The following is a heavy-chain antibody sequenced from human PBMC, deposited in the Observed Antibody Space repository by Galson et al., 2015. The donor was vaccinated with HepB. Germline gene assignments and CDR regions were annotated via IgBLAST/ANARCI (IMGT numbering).Heavy chain of an antibody. V-gene: IGHV3-9*01. D-gene: IGHD1-1*01. J-gene: IGHJ4*02. Sequence: SLRLSCAASGFTFDDYAMHWVRQAPGKGLEWVSGISWNSGSKGYADSVKGRFTISRDNAKNSLYLQMNSLRAEDTALYYCAKDSRGYRYSYFDYWGQGTLVTVSS. CDR2: ISWNSGSK. CDR3: AKDSRGYRYSYFDY. CDR1: GFTFDDYA.